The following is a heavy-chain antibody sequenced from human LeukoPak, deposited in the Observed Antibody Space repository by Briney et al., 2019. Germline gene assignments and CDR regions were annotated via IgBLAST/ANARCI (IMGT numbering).Heavy chain of an antibody. V-gene: IGHV1-2*02. D-gene: IGHD3-10*01. CDR1: GYTFTGYY. Sequence: ASVKVSCKASGYTFTGYYMHWVRQAPGQGLEWMGWINPNGGGTNYAQKFQGRVTMTRDTSISTAYMELSRLRSDDTAVYYCARSTMVRGVTFFDYWGQGTLVTVS. CDR3: ARSTMVRGVTFFDY. J-gene: IGHJ4*02. CDR2: INPNGGGT.